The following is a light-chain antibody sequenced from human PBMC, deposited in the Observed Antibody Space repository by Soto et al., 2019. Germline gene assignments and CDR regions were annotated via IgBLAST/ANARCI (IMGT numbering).Light chain of an antibody. V-gene: IGLV2-8*01. CDR3: SSYSGTNYHYV. J-gene: IGLJ1*01. Sequence: QSALTQPPSASGSFGQSVTISCTGTSSDVGGYNYVSWYQQYPGKAPKLMIYEVSERPSGVPDRFSGSKSGNTASLTVFGLQADDEADYYCSSYSGTNYHYVFGTGTKVTVL. CDR1: SSDVGGYNY. CDR2: EVS.